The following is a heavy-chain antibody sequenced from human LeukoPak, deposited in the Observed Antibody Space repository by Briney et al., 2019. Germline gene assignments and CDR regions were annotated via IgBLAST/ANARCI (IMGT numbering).Heavy chain of an antibody. V-gene: IGHV3-23*01. CDR2: ISGSGGST. J-gene: IGHJ4*02. CDR1: GFTFSNYA. Sequence: GSLRLSCASSGFTFSNYAMSWVRQAPGKGLEWVSAISGSGGSTYYADSVKGRFTISRDNSKNTLYLQMNSLRAEDTAVYYCAKDYLAGTYDYWGQGTLVTVSS. CDR3: AKDYLAGTYDY. D-gene: IGHD6-13*01.